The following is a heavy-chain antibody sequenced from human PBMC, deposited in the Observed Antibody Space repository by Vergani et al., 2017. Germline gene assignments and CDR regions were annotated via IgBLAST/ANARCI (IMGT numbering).Heavy chain of an antibody. CDR2: SSAYNGNT. V-gene: IGHV1-18*01. D-gene: IGHD3-22*01. CDR3: ARDMFESKTYYYDSSDY. J-gene: IGHJ4*02. Sequence: QVQLVQSGAEVKKPGASVKVSCKASGYTFTSYGISWVRQAPGQGLEWMGWSSAYNGNTNYATKLQGRVTMTTGTSTSTAYMVLRSLRSDDTAVYYCARDMFESKTYYYDSSDYWGQGTLVTVSS. CDR1: GYTFTSYG.